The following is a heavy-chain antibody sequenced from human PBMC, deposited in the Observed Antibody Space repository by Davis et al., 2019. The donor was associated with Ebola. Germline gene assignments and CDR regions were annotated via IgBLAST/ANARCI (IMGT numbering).Heavy chain of an antibody. V-gene: IGHV1-2*04. CDR1: GFTFTENY. Sequence: ASVKVSCKTSGFTFTENYLHWVRQAPGQGLEWMGWINPNSGGTNYAQKFQGWVTMTRDTSISTAYMELSRLRSDDTAVYYCARGARGGMDVWGQGTTVTVSS. CDR3: ARGARGGMDV. J-gene: IGHJ6*02. CDR2: INPNSGGT.